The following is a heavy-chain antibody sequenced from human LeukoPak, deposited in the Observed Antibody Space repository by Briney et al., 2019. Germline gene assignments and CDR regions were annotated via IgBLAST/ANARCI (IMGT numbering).Heavy chain of an antibody. CDR1: GFTFSSYW. CDR2: IKQGGSEK. J-gene: IGHJ6*03. Sequence: PGGSLRLSCAASGFTFSSYWMSWVRQAPGKGLEWVANIKQGGSEKYYVDSVKGRFTISRDNAKNSLYLQMNMLRAEDTAVYYCAREVRWLRKFDYYYYYMDVWGKGTTVTVSS. V-gene: IGHV3-7*01. CDR3: AREVRWLRKFDYYYYYMDV. D-gene: IGHD5-12*01.